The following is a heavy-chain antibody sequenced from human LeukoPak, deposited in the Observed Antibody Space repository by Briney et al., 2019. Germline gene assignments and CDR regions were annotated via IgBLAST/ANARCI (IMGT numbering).Heavy chain of an antibody. CDR2: LNSDGSST. CDR3: ARRGSGKYASAFDI. CDR1: GFTFSTYW. V-gene: IGHV3-74*03. D-gene: IGHD1-26*01. Sequence: GGSLRLSCAASGFTFSTYWMHWVRHAPGKGLVWVSRLNSDGSSTMYADSVKGRFIISRDNAQNTLHLQMNSLRAEDTAVYYCARRGSGKYASAFDIWGQGTMVTV. J-gene: IGHJ3*02.